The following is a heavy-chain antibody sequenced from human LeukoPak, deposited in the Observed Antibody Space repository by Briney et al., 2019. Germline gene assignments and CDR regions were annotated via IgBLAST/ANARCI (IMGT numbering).Heavy chain of an antibody. CDR2: ISAYNGNT. Sequence: ASVKVSCKASGYTFTSYGISWVRQAPGQGLEWMGWISAYNGNTNYAQKLQGRVTMTTDTSTSTAYMELRSLRSDDTAVYYCARDGGSGWYEIYYYYGMDVWGQGTTVTVSS. CDR1: GYTFTSYG. CDR3: ARDGGSGWYEIYYYYGMDV. J-gene: IGHJ6*02. D-gene: IGHD6-19*01. V-gene: IGHV1-18*01.